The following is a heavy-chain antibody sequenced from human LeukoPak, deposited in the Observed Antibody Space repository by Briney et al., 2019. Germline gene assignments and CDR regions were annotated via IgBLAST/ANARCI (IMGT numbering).Heavy chain of an antibody. CDR2: IIPKYSAS. D-gene: IGHD3-3*02. CDR3: VRPVRIFGVPAAFDA. CDR1: GGSFSDYP. J-gene: IGHJ3*01. V-gene: IGHV1-69*13. Sequence: GASVKVSCKASGGSFSDYPINWVRQAPGQGLEWLGGIIPKYSASNYAQAFQGRVTITADESTNTVYMEMSGLRPDDTAVYYCVRPVRIFGVPAAFDAWGQGTLVAVSS.